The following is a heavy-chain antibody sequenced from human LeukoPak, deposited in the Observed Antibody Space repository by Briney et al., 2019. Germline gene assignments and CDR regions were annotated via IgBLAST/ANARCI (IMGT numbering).Heavy chain of an antibody. CDR3: ARDGSSGYYYDSSGYYDY. V-gene: IGHV3-21*01. Sequence: GGSLRLSCAASGFTFSSYSMNWVRQAPGKGLEWVSSISSSSSYIYYADSVKGRLTISRDNAKNSLYLQMNSLRAEDTAVYYCARDGSSGYYYDSSGYYDYWGQGTLVTVSS. D-gene: IGHD3-22*01. CDR2: ISSSSSYI. CDR1: GFTFSSYS. J-gene: IGHJ4*02.